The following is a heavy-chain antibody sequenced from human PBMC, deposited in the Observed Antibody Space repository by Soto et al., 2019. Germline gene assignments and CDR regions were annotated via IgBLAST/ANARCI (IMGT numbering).Heavy chain of an antibody. CDR1: GYTFTGYY. Sequence: GASVKFSCKASGYTFTGYYIHWVRQAPGQGLECVGWINPISGTTNYAQKFQGRVTMTRDTSISTAYMELSRLTSDDTAVYYCARVPGLELLDYWGQGTLVTVSS. D-gene: IGHD1-7*01. CDR3: ARVPGLELLDY. V-gene: IGHV1-2*02. CDR2: INPISGTT. J-gene: IGHJ4*02.